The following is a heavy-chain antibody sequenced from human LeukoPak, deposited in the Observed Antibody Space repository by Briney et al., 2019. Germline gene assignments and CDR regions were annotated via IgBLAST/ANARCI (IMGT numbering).Heavy chain of an antibody. CDR1: GGSISSGGYS. J-gene: IGHJ4*02. CDR3: ARGGKNFDY. D-gene: IGHD6-25*01. Sequence: SQTLSLTCAVSGGSISSGGYSWSWIRQPPGKGLEWIGYIYHSGSTYYNPSLKRRVTISVDRSKNQFSLKLSSVTAADTAVYYCARGGKNFDYWGQGTLVTVSS. CDR2: IYHSGST. V-gene: IGHV4-30-2*01.